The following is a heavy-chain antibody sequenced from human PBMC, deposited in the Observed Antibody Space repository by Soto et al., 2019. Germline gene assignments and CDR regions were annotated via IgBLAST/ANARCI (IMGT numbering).Heavy chain of an antibody. Sequence: QVQLVESGGGVVQPGRSLRLSCAASGFPFSTYAMYWVRQAPGKGLEWVSVISFDGTVQYYADSVKGRFTMSRDNSKNTLYLQMNSLRGEDTAVYYCARDSEQQSSYNYYGMDVWGQGTTVTVSS. CDR3: ARDSEQQSSYNYYGMDV. V-gene: IGHV3-30-3*01. CDR1: GFPFSTYA. J-gene: IGHJ6*02. D-gene: IGHD6-13*01. CDR2: ISFDGTVQ.